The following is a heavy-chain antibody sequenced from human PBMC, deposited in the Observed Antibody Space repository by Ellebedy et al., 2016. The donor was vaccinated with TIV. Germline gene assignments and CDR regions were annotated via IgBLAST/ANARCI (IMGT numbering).Heavy chain of an antibody. CDR1: GFTFSSYA. CDR2: ISGSGGST. V-gene: IGHV3-23*01. Sequence: GESLKISXAASGFTFSSYAMSWVRQAPGKGLEWVSAISGSGGSTYYADSVKGRFTISRDNSKNTLYLQMNSLRAEDTAVYYCAKDQGYCSSTSCYSYYFDYWGQGTLVTVSS. D-gene: IGHD2-2*01. J-gene: IGHJ4*02. CDR3: AKDQGYCSSTSCYSYYFDY.